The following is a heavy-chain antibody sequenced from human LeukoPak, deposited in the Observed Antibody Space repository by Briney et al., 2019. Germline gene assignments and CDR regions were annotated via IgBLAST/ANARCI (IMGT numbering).Heavy chain of an antibody. V-gene: IGHV1-69*05. CDR1: GGTFSSYA. CDR3: ASGYSSGWFAGDYYYYMDV. CDR2: IIPIFGTA. D-gene: IGHD6-19*01. Sequence: ASVKVSCKASGGTFSSYAISWVRQAPGQGLEWMGGIIPIFGTANYAQKFQGRVTITTDESTSTAYMELSSLRSEDTAVYYCASGYSSGWFAGDYYYYMDVWGKGTTVTVSS. J-gene: IGHJ6*03.